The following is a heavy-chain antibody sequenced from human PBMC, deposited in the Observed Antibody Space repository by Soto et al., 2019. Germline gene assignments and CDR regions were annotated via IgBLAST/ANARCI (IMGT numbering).Heavy chain of an antibody. CDR3: ARDRGYQSFYYYGMDV. CDR1: GFTLSHYG. CDR2: ISYDGSNK. D-gene: IGHD2-15*01. V-gene: IGHV3-30-3*01. Sequence: AGSLRLSCAASGFTLSHYGMHWVRRAPGKGLEWVTIISYDGSNKHYADSVKGRFTISRDSSETTLYLQMNSLRAEDTAVYYCARDRGYQSFYYYGMDVWGQGTTVTVSS. J-gene: IGHJ6*02.